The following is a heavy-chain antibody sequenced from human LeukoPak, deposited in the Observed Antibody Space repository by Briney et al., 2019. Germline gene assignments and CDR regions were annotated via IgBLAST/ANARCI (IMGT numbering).Heavy chain of an antibody. D-gene: IGHD3-9*01. J-gene: IGHJ4*02. Sequence: GGSLRLSCAASGFTFSSYAMSWVRQAPGGGLEWVSAISGSGGSTYYADSVKGRFTISRDNSKNTLYLQMNSLRAEDTAVYYCAKSQDDILTGQNDYWGQGTLVTVSS. CDR3: AKSQDDILTGQNDY. CDR2: ISGSGGST. CDR1: GFTFSSYA. V-gene: IGHV3-23*01.